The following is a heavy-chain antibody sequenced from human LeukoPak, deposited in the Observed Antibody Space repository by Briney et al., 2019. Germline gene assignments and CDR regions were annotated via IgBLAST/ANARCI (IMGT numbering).Heavy chain of an antibody. Sequence: ASVKVSCKASGYTFTSYGISWVRQAPGQGLERMGWISAYNGNTNYAQKLQGRVTMTTDTSTSTAYMELRSLRSDDTAVYYCARIYYDILTGPPGHYYYYMDVWGKGTTVTVSS. D-gene: IGHD3-9*01. CDR1: GYTFTSYG. CDR2: ISAYNGNT. J-gene: IGHJ6*03. V-gene: IGHV1-18*01. CDR3: ARIYYDILTGPPGHYYYYMDV.